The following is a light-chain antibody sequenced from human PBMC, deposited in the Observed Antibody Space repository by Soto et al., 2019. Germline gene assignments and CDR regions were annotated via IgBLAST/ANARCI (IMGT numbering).Light chain of an antibody. CDR2: DAS. CDR1: QSVSGRY. CDR3: QQRSNWPPIT. J-gene: IGKJ5*01. V-gene: IGKV3-11*01. Sequence: EIVLTHSPATLSLSPGERATLSCRASQSVSGRYLAWYQPKPGQAPRLLIYDASNRATGIPARFSGSGSGTDFTLTISSLEPEDFAVYYCQQRSNWPPITFGQGTRLE.